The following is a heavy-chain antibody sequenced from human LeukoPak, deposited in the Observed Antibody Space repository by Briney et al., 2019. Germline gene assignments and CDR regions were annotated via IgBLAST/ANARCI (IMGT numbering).Heavy chain of an antibody. V-gene: IGHV4-59*01. D-gene: IGHD3-9*01. CDR3: ARSPSRDTLTGYFHFDY. CDR2: IYYSGST. CDR1: GGSISSYY. J-gene: IGHJ4*02. Sequence: PSETLSLTCTVSGGSISSYYWSWIRQPPGKGLEWIGYIYYSGSTNYNPSLKSRVTISVDTSKNQFSLKLSSVTAADTAVYYCARSPSRDTLTGYFHFDYWGQGTLVTDSS.